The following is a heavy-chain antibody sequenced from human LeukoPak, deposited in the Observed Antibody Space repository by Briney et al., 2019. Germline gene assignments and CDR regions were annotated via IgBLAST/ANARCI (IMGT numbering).Heavy chain of an antibody. CDR2: ISSSSSYI. CDR1: GFTFSSYS. CDR3: ARLGYCSSTSCSGAPDAFDI. J-gene: IGHJ3*02. D-gene: IGHD2-2*01. V-gene: IGHV3-21*01. Sequence: PGGSLRLSCAASGFTFSSYSMNWVRQAPGKGLEWVSSISSSSSYIYYADSVKGRFTISRDNAKNSLYLQMNSLRAEDTAVYYCARLGYCSSTSCSGAPDAFDIWGQGTMVTVSS.